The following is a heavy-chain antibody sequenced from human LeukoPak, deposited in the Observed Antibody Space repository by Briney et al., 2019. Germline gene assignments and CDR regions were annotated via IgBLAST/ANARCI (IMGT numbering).Heavy chain of an antibody. Sequence: GGSLRLSCAASGFTFSSYAMSWVRQAPGKGLEWVSAISGSGGSTYYADSVKGRFTISRDNSNNTLYLQMNSPRAEDTAVYYCAKDPTVVVTVVDYWGQGTLVTVSS. CDR3: AKDPTVVVTVVDY. V-gene: IGHV3-23*01. CDR2: ISGSGGST. D-gene: IGHD2-21*02. CDR1: GFTFSSYA. J-gene: IGHJ4*02.